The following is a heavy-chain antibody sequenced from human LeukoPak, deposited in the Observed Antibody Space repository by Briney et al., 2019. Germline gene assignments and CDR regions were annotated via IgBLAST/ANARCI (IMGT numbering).Heavy chain of an antibody. CDR1: GGSISSGDYY. D-gene: IGHD2-2*01. CDR3: ARGPFVWNTSWDLS. J-gene: IGHJ5*02. V-gene: IGHV4-30-4*08. CDR2: IYYSGST. Sequence: SQTLSLTCTVSGGSISSGDYYWSWIRQPPGKGLEWIGYIYYSGSTYYNPSLKSRVTISVDTSKNQFSLKLSSVTAADTAVYYCARGPFVWNTSWDLSWGQGTLVTVSS.